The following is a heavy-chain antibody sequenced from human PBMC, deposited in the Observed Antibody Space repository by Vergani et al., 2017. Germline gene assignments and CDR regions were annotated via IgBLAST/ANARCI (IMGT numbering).Heavy chain of an antibody. V-gene: IGHV3-23*01. CDR1: GFTFNSYA. D-gene: IGHD2-2*01. CDR3: AKVCGXTSCPYGGGAFDV. Sequence: HLLESGGGLIQPGGSLRLSCAASGFTFNSYAMTWVRQAPGKGLEWVSGINNNGGSTYYADSVKGRFTISRDNSKNTLYLQMTDLRAEDTATYYCAKVCGXTSCPYGGGAFDVWGHGTMVTVSS. J-gene: IGHJ3*01. CDR2: INNNGGST.